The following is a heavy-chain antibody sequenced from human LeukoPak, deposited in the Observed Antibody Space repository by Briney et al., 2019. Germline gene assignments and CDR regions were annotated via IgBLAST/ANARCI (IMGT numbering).Heavy chain of an antibody. V-gene: IGHV4-39*01. Sequence: SETLSLTCTVSGDSISSSKKYWGWVRQPPGKGLEWIGSIYYSGNTYYNPSLKSRVTISLDTSRNQFSLKLSSVTAADTAVYYCARIGIAAAIDPWGQGTLVTVSS. CDR3: ARIGIAAAIDP. J-gene: IGHJ5*02. CDR2: IYYSGNT. D-gene: IGHD6-13*01. CDR1: GDSISSSKKY.